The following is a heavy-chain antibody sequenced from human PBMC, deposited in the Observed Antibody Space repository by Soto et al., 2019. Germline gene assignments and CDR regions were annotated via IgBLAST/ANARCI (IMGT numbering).Heavy chain of an antibody. D-gene: IGHD5-12*01. CDR1: GGSFSGYY. J-gene: IGHJ1*01. Sequence: QVQLQQWGAGLLKPSETLSLTCAVYGGSFSGYYWSWIRQPPGKGLEWIGEIIPSGSTNYNPSLKSRVTIPVDTSKNQFSLKLSSVTAADTAVYYCARGKRKRWLQVSLAEYFQHWGQGTLVTVSS. CDR2: IIPSGST. V-gene: IGHV4-34*01. CDR3: ARGKRKRWLQVSLAEYFQH.